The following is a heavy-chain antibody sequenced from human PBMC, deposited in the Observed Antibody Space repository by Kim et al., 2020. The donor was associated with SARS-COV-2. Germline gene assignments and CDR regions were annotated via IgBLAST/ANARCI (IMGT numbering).Heavy chain of an antibody. CDR2: IYYSGST. CDR3: ARDPGQGMAGQPGCFDY. CDR1: GGSISSGDYY. J-gene: IGHJ4*02. D-gene: IGHD1-26*01. Sequence: SETLSLTCTVSGGSISSGDYYWSWIRQPPGKGLEWIGYIYYSGSTYYNPSLKSRVTISVDTSKNQFSLKLSSVTAADTAVYYCARDPGQGMAGQPGCFDYWGQGTLVTVSS. V-gene: IGHV4-30-4*01.